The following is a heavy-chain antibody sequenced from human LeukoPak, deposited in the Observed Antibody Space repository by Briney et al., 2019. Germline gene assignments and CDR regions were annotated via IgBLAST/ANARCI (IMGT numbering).Heavy chain of an antibody. V-gene: IGHV3-53*04. CDR1: GFTVNSNY. J-gene: IGHJ4*02. CDR2: IYSGGST. CDR3: AIAARYYFDY. D-gene: IGHD6-6*01. Sequence: GGSLRLSCAASGFTVNSNYMSWVRQAPGKGLEWVSVIYSGGSTYYADSVKGRFTISRHNSKNTLYLQMNSLRAEDTAVYYCAIAARYYFDYWGQGTLVTVSS.